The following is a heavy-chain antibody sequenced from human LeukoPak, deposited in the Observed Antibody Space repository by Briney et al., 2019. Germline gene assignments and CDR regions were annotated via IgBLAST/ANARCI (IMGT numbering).Heavy chain of an antibody. J-gene: IGHJ4*02. CDR3: ARSRGLDY. CDR2: ISSTSSSI. Sequence: GGSLRLSCAASGFTFSSYTMNWVRQATGKGLEWVSSISSTSSSIYYADSVRGRFTISRDNAKNSLYLQMNSLRAEDTAVYYCARSRGLDYWGQGTLVTFSS. CDR1: GFTFSSYT. V-gene: IGHV3-21*01. D-gene: IGHD3-10*01.